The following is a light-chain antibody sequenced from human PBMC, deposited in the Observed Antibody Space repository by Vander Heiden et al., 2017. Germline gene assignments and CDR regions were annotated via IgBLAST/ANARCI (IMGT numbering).Light chain of an antibody. J-gene: IGLJ3*02. CDR3: QVWDNSSDHPV. Sequence: SYVLTQPPSVSVAPGQTASVTCGGNNIGSKSVHWHQQKPGQAPVLVVYDDYVRPSGIPERFSGSNSGNTATLTITRVEAGDEADYYCQVWDNSSDHPVFGGGTKLMVL. V-gene: IGLV3-21*02. CDR1: NIGSKS. CDR2: DDY.